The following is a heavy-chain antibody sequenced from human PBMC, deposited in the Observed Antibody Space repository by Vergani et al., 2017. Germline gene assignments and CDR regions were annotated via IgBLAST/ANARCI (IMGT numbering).Heavy chain of an antibody. CDR1: GYTFSNYY. D-gene: IGHD2-8*01. V-gene: IGHV1-46*03. CDR2: INPSGGST. J-gene: IGHJ4*02. Sequence: QVQVVQSGAEVKKSGASVKVSCKTSGYTFSNYYMHWVRQAPGQGLEWMGIINPSGGSTSYAQKFQGRVTMTRDTSTSTVYMELSSLRSEDTAVYYCASQYCTNGVCYLDYWGQGTLVTVSS. CDR3: ASQYCTNGVCYLDY.